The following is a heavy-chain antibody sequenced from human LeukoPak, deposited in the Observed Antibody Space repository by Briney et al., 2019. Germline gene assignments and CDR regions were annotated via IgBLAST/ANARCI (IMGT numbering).Heavy chain of an antibody. CDR3: AKDRCSNGIGCLYYLDV. CDR1: GFTFSSYS. J-gene: IGHJ6*03. D-gene: IGHD2-8*01. CDR2: ISSSSSYI. V-gene: IGHV3-21*01. Sequence: PGGSLRLSCAASGFTFSSYSMNWVRQAPGKGLEWVSSISSSSSYIYYADSVKGRFTISRDNAKNSLYLQMNSLRAEDTAVYYCAKDRCSNGIGCLYYLDVWGKGSTVTIYS.